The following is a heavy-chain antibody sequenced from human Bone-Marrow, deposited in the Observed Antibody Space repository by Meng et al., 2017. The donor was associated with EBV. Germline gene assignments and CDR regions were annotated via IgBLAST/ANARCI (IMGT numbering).Heavy chain of an antibody. J-gene: IGHJ4*02. CDR1: GYTFSRHT. V-gene: IGHV1-69*01. CDR3: ARSRGVDIILTLPSDY. Sequence: QVQRAESGAEVKKPGPSVKVSCKISGYTFSRHTVSWVRQAPGQGLEWLGGIVPIYGTPNYAQKFRDRVTIDSDESTNTVYMELNSLRSEDTAVYYCARSRGVDIILTLPSDYWGQGTLVTVSS. CDR2: IVPIYGTP. D-gene: IGHD3-16*01.